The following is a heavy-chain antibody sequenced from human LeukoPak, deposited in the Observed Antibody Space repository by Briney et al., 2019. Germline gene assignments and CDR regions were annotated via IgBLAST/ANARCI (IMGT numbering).Heavy chain of an antibody. CDR1: GFSLSTSGVA. CDR2: IYWNDGK. J-gene: IGHJ5*02. V-gene: IGHV2-5*01. Sequence: SGPTLVNPTHTLTLTCTFSGFSLSTSGVAVGWFRQPPGGALEWLALIYWNDGKYYSPSLKSRLTIAKDTSKNQVVLTMTNMDPVDTATFYCARRRSPSNGDWFDPWGQGTLVTVSS. CDR3: ARRRSPSNGDWFDP. D-gene: IGHD4-17*01.